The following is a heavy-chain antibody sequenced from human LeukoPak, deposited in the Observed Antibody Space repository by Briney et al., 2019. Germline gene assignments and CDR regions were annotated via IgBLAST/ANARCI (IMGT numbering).Heavy chain of an antibody. J-gene: IGHJ4*02. CDR3: ARDLHYDSSGYYGY. CDR2: ISSSGSTI. V-gene: IGHV3-11*01. Sequence: AGGSLRLSRAASGFTFSDYYMSWIRKAPGKGREGVSYISSSGSTIYYADSVKGRFTISRDNAKNSLYLQMNSLRAEDTAVYYCARDLHYDSSGYYGYWGQGTLVTVSS. D-gene: IGHD3-22*01. CDR1: GFTFSDYY.